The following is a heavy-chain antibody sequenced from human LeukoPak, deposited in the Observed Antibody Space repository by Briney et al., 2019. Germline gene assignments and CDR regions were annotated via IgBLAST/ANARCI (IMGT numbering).Heavy chain of an antibody. CDR1: GFTVINNY. J-gene: IGHJ4*02. V-gene: IGHV3-53*01. CDR3: ARVNFGDFGSGSLDH. CDR2: IYNDGNT. D-gene: IGHD3-10*01. Sequence: PGGPLRLSCAASGFTVINNYMTWVRQAPGKGLDWVSVIYNDGNTYYADSVRGRFTISRDFSKNSVYLQMNSLRAEDTAVYYCARVNFGDFGSGSLDHWGQGTLVTVSS.